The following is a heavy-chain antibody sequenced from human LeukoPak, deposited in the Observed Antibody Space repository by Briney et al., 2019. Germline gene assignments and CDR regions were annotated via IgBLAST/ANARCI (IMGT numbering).Heavy chain of an antibody. J-gene: IGHJ4*02. D-gene: IGHD4-17*01. CDR3: ARDYGDYESTPGGY. Sequence: SETLSLTCAVYGGSFSGYYWSWIRQPPGKGLEWIGEINHSGSTNYSPSLKSRVTISVDTSKNQFSLKLSSVTAADTAVYYCARDYGDYESTPGGYWGQGTLVTVSS. CDR1: GGSFSGYY. CDR2: INHSGST. V-gene: IGHV4-34*01.